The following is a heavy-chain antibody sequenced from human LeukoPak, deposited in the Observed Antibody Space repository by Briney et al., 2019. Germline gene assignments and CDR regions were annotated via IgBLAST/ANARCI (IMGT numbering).Heavy chain of an antibody. D-gene: IGHD3-22*01. Sequence: ASVKVSCKASGYTFTSYGISWVRQAPGQGLEWMGWISAYNGNTNYAQKLQGRVTMTTDTSTSTAYMELRSLRSDDTAVYYCARDERITMIVATNWFDPWGQGTLVTVS. V-gene: IGHV1-18*01. CDR3: ARDERITMIVATNWFDP. CDR2: ISAYNGNT. CDR1: GYTFTSYG. J-gene: IGHJ5*02.